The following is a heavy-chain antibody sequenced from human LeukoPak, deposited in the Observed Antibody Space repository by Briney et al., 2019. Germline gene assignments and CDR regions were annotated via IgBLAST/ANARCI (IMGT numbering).Heavy chain of an antibody. Sequence: ASVKVSCKASGYTFTSYGISWVRQAPGQGLEWMGWISAYNGNTNYAQKLQGSVTMTTDTSTSTAYMELRSLRSDDTAVYYCARGPITIFGVVIPFDYWGQGTLVTVSS. CDR2: ISAYNGNT. D-gene: IGHD3-3*01. CDR3: ARGPITIFGVVIPFDY. CDR1: GYTFTSYG. J-gene: IGHJ4*02. V-gene: IGHV1-18*01.